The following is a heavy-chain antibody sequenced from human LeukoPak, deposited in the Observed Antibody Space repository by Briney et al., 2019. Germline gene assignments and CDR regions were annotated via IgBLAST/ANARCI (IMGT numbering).Heavy chain of an antibody. D-gene: IGHD1-26*01. CDR2: IYYSGST. Sequence: PSETLSLTCTVSGGSISSYYWSWIRQPAGKGLEWIGYIYYSGSTNYNPSLKSRVTISVDTSKNQFSLKLSSVTAADTAVYYCARAARDSGSYYLYYYYGMDVWGQGTTVTVSS. V-gene: IGHV4-59*01. CDR3: ARAARDSGSYYLYYYYGMDV. J-gene: IGHJ6*02. CDR1: GGSISSYY.